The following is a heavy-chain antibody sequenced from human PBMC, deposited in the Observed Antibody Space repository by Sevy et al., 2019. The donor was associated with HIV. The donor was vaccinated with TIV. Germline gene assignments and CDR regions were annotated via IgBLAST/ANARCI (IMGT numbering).Heavy chain of an antibody. D-gene: IGHD2-15*01. CDR1: GYTFTGYY. V-gene: IGHV1-2*02. Sequence: ASVKVSCKASGYTFTGYYMHWVRQAPGQGLEWMGWINPNSGGTKYAQKFQGRVTMTRDTSISTAYMELSRLRSDDTAVYYCARAQRYCSGGSCYSYPFDYWGQGTLVTVSS. J-gene: IGHJ4*02. CDR3: ARAQRYCSGGSCYSYPFDY. CDR2: INPNSGGT.